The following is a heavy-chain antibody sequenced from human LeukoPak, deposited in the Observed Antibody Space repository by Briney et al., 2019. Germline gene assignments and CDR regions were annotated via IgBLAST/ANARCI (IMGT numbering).Heavy chain of an antibody. CDR1: GFTFSSYG. D-gene: IGHD6-13*01. CDR2: ISYDGSNK. V-gene: IGHV3-30*18. J-gene: IGHJ4*02. CDR3: AKAPGGVAAELDY. Sequence: PGRSLRLSCAASGFTFSSYGMHWVRQAPGKGLEWVAVISYDGSNKYYADSVKGRFTISRDNSKNTLYLQMNSLRAEGTAVYYCAKAPGGVAAELDYWGQGTLVTVSS.